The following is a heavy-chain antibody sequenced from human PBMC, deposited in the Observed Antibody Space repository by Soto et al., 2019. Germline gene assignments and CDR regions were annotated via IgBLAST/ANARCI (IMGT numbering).Heavy chain of an antibody. V-gene: IGHV3-15*07. CDR1: GFTFSNVW. J-gene: IGHJ4*02. CDR3: PPLALKYNSDWYEFSD. Sequence: EGQLVESGGGLVKPGGSLRLSCAASGFTFSNVWMNWVRQAPGKGLEWVCRIKSKLDGETIDYAAPVKGRFTISRDDSKNMLYLQMNSMKTADTAVYYCPPLALKYNSDWYEFSDWGQGTLVTVSS. D-gene: IGHD6-19*01. CDR2: IKSKLDGETI.